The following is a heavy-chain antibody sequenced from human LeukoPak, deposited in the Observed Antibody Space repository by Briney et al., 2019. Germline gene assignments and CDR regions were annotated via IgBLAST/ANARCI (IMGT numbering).Heavy chain of an antibody. Sequence: SETLSLTCTVSGGSISSYYWSWIRQPPGKGLEWIGYIYYSGSTNYNPSLKSRVTISVDTSKNQFSLKLSSVTAADTAVYYCARSGYDFWSGYQCYFDYWGQGTLVTVSS. CDR1: GGSISSYY. V-gene: IGHV4-59*01. J-gene: IGHJ4*02. CDR2: IYYSGST. D-gene: IGHD3-3*01. CDR3: ARSGYDFWSGYQCYFDY.